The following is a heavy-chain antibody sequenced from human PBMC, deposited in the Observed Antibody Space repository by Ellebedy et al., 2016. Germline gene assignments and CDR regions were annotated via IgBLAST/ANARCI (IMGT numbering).Heavy chain of an antibody. CDR3: AKASSGYSYGFSAFDI. D-gene: IGHD5-18*01. CDR2: IRWNSGSI. V-gene: IGHV3-9*01. CDR1: GFTFDDYA. Sequence: GGSLRLSCAASGFTFDDYAMHWVRQAPGKGLEWVSGIRWNSGSIGYVDSVKGRFTISRDNAKNSLYLQMNSLRAEDTALYYCAKASSGYSYGFSAFDIWGQGTMVTVSS. J-gene: IGHJ3*02.